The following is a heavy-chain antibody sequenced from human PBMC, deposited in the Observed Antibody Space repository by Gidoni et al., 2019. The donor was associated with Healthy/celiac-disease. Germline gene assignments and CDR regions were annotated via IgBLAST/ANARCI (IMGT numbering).Heavy chain of an antibody. CDR3: ARDSTGGGGFDY. D-gene: IGHD3-16*01. Sequence: EVQLVESGGGLVQPGGSLRLYCAASGFTFSSYEMNWVRQAPGKGLEWVSYISSRGSTIYYADSVKGRFTISRDNAKNSLYLQMNSLRAEDTAVYYCARDSTGGGGFDYWGQGTLVTVSS. V-gene: IGHV3-48*03. CDR2: ISSRGSTI. J-gene: IGHJ4*02. CDR1: GFTFSSYE.